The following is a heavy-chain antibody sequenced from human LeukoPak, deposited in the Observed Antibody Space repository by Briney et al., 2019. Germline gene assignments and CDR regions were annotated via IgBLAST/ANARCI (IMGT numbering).Heavy chain of an antibody. J-gene: IGHJ4*02. CDR2: INHSGST. V-gene: IGHV4-34*01. D-gene: IGHD2-15*01. Sequence: PSGTLSLTCAVYGGSFSGYYWSWIRQPPGKGLEWIGEINHSGSTNHNPSLKSRVTISVDTSKNQFSLKLSSVTAADTAVYYCALLKEGYCSGGSCSDYWGQGTLVTVSS. CDR1: GGSFSGYY. CDR3: ALLKEGYCSGGSCSDY.